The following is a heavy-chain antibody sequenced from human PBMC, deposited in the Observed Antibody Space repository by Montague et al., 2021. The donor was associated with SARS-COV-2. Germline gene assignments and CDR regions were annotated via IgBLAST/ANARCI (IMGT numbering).Heavy chain of an antibody. Sequence: SETLSLTCTVSGGSISRSSYYWGWIRQPPGKGLEWIGSIYYSGSTYYNPSLKSRVTISVDTSKNQFSLKLSSVAAADTAVYYCARESGSGSYLVYWGQGTLVTVSS. CDR2: IYYSGST. D-gene: IGHD3-10*01. J-gene: IGHJ4*02. CDR3: ARESGSGSYLVY. CDR1: GGSISRSSYY. V-gene: IGHV4-39*01.